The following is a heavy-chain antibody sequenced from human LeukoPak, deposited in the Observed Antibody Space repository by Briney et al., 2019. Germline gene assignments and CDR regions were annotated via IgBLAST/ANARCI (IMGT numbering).Heavy chain of an antibody. CDR2: IYYSGST. V-gene: IGHV4-59*01. D-gene: IGHD4-23*01. CDR3: ARDPVLGGTVVTPGLGY. CDR1: GGSISSYY. Sequence: SETLSLTCTVSGGSISSYYWSWIRQPPGKGLEWIGYIYYSGSTNYNPSLKSRVTISVDTSKNQFSLKLSSVTAADTAVYYCARDPVLGGTVVTPGLGYWGQGTLVTVSS. J-gene: IGHJ4*02.